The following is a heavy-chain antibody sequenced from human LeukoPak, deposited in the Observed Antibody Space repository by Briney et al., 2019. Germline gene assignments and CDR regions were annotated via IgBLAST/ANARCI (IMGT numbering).Heavy chain of an antibody. V-gene: IGHV1-8*01. CDR1: GYTFTSYD. CDR3: ARDVRIAAAGTGGY. J-gene: IGHJ4*02. Sequence: ASVKVSCKASGYTFTSYDINWVRQATGQGLEWMGWMNPNSGNTGYAQKFQGRVTMTRNTSISTAYMELSSLRSEDTAVYYCARDVRIAAAGTGGYWGQGTLVTVSS. D-gene: IGHD6-13*01. CDR2: MNPNSGNT.